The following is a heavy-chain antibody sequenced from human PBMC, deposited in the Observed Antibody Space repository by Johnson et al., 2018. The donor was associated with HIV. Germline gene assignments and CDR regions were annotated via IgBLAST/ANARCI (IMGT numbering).Heavy chain of an antibody. D-gene: IGHD3-22*01. J-gene: IGHJ3*02. V-gene: IGHV3-11*04. Sequence: VQLVESGGGLVKPGGSLRLSCAVSGFTFSDHYMSWIRQAPGKGLEWVSYISSSSSSIYYADSVKGRFTISRDNAKNSLYLQMNSLRAEDTAVYYCARGSYYDSSGDAFDIWGQGTMVTVSS. CDR1: GFTFSDHY. CDR3: ARGSYYDSSGDAFDI. CDR2: ISSSSSSI.